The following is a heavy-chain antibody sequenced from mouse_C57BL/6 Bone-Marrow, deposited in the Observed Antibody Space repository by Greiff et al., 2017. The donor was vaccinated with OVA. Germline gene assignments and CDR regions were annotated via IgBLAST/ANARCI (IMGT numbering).Heavy chain of an antibody. V-gene: IGHV1-50*01. CDR1: GYTFTSYW. J-gene: IGHJ2*01. CDR2: IDPSDSYT. D-gene: IGHD2-4*01. Sequence: QVQLQQSGAELVKPGASVKLSCKASGYTFTSYWMQWVKQRPGQGLEWIGEIDPSDSYTNYNQKFKGKATLTVDTSSSTAYMQLSSLTSEDSAVYYCARDYPYYFDYWGQGTTLTVSS. CDR3: ARDYPYYFDY.